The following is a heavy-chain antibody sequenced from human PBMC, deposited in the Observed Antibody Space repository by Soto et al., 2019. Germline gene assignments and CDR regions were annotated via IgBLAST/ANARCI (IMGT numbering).Heavy chain of an antibody. CDR3: AKGLISIVGGDAFDI. D-gene: IGHD1-26*01. CDR1: GVTFSSYG. CDR2: ISYDGSNK. V-gene: IGHV3-30*18. J-gene: IGHJ3*02. Sequence: PGGYLGLSCAASGVTFSSYGMQGVRQAPGKGLEWVAVISYDGSNKYYADSVKGRFTISRDNSKNTLYLQMNSLRAEDKAVYYCAKGLISIVGGDAFDIWGQGT.